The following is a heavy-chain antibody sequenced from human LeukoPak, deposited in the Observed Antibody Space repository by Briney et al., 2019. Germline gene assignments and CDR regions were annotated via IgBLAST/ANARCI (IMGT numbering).Heavy chain of an antibody. V-gene: IGHV3-30-3*01. CDR3: ARYSGYDFPLDY. Sequence: GGSLRLSCAASGFTFSSYAMHWVRHAPGKGLEWVAVISYDGSNKYYADSVKGRFTISRDNSKNTLYLQMNSLRAEDRAVYYCARYSGYDFPLDYWGQGTLVTVSS. J-gene: IGHJ4*02. CDR1: GFTFSSYA. CDR2: ISYDGSNK. D-gene: IGHD5-12*01.